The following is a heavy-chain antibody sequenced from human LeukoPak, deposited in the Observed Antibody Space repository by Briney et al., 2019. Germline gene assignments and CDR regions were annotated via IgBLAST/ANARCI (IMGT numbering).Heavy chain of an antibody. CDR1: GGSISSGDYY. CDR2: IYYSGST. V-gene: IGHV4-30-4*01. CDR3: ARGWGPGYYFDY. Sequence: PSQTLSLTCTVSGGSISSGDYYWSWIRQPPGKGLEWIGYIYYSGSTNYNPSLKSRVTISVDTSKNQFSLKLSSVTAADTAVYYCARGWGPGYYFDYWGQGTLVTVSS. J-gene: IGHJ4*02. D-gene: IGHD7-27*01.